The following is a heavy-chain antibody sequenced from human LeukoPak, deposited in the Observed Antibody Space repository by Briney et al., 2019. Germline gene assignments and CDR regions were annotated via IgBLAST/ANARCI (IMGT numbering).Heavy chain of an antibody. Sequence: SETLSLTCDVSGFSISLGYYWVWIRQPAGQGLEWIGSIHPSGTTFYNSSLNSRITMTIDAPKNQFSLRLSLVTAVDTAVYFCATERERRITDWGQGTLVTVSS. CDR2: IHPSGTT. CDR1: GFSISLGYY. V-gene: IGHV4-38-2*02. D-gene: IGHD1-1*01. CDR3: ATERERRITD. J-gene: IGHJ4*02.